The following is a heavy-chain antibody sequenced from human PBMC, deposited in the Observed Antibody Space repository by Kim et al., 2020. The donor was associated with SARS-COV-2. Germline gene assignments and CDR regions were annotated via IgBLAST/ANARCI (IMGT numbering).Heavy chain of an antibody. D-gene: IGHD6-19*01. J-gene: IGHJ4*02. CDR3: ARHPRAVAGTIDY. Sequence: YSPSFQGQVTISADKSISTAYLQWSSLKASDTAMYYCARHPRAVAGTIDYWGQGTLVTVSS. V-gene: IGHV5-51*01.